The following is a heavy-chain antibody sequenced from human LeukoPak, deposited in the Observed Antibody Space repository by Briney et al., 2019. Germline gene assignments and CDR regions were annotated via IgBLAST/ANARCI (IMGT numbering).Heavy chain of an antibody. V-gene: IGHV3-23*01. CDR3: AKDFGMIVVVFDY. CDR2: ISGSGGST. CDR1: GFTFSSYA. D-gene: IGHD3-22*01. J-gene: IGHJ4*02. Sequence: GGSLRLSCAASGFTFSSYAMSWVRQAPGRGLEWVSAISGSGGSTYYADSVKGRFTISRDNSKNTLYLQMNSLRAEDTAVYYCAKDFGMIVVVFDYWGQGTLVTVSS.